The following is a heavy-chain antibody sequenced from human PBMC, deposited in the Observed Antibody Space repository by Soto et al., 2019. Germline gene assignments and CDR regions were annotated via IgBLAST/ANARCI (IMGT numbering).Heavy chain of an antibody. CDR1: GFTFSNYG. CDR3: AREGKDYGDFGGLDC. CDR2: IYYDGSNK. V-gene: IGHV3-30*03. D-gene: IGHD4-17*01. J-gene: IGHJ4*02. Sequence: QVQLVESGGGVVQPGRSLRLSCAASGFTFSNYGMHWVRQAPGKGLEWVAGIYYDGSNKFYADSVKGRFTISRDNSKNTLYLQMNSLRVEDTAVYYCAREGKDYGDFGGLDCWGQGTLVTVSS.